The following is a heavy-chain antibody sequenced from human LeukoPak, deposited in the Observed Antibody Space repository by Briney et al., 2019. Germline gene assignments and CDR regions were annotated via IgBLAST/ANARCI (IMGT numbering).Heavy chain of an antibody. CDR2: INHSGST. V-gene: IGHV4-34*01. CDR3: ARADSRDRVVTTDYFDY. Sequence: SETLSLTCAVYGGSFSGYYWSWIRQPPGKGLEWIGEINHSGSTNYNPSLKSRVTISVDTSKNQFSLKLSSVTAADTAVYYCARADSRDRVVTTDYFDYWGQGTLVTVSS. CDR1: GGSFSGYY. D-gene: IGHD1-1*01. J-gene: IGHJ4*02.